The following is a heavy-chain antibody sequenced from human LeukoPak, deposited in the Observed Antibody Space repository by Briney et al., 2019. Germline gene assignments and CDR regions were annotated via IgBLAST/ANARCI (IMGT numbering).Heavy chain of an antibody. J-gene: IGHJ4*02. V-gene: IGHV1-3*01. CDR3: ARDGVWQWLVQYYFDY. CDR1: GYIFTNYA. CDR2: INAGNGKA. Sequence: ASVKVSCKASGYIFTNYAIHWVRQAPGQRLEWMGWINAGNGKANYSQKFRGRVTLTRDTSASTAYMELSSLRSADTAVYYCARDGVWQWLVQYYFDYWGQGTLVTVSS. D-gene: IGHD6-19*01.